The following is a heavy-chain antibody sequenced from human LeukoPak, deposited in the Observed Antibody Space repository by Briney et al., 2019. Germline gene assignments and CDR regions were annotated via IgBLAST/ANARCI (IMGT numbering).Heavy chain of an antibody. V-gene: IGHV7-4-1*02. D-gene: IGHD1-7*01. CDR3: ARDYTLTLGTTTYFQH. Sequence: ASVKVSCKASGYIFDIYALIWVRQAPGQGLELMGWISTNTGNPTYARGFTGRFVFSLDTSVSTAYLQISSLKAEDTAVYYCARDYTLTLGTTTYFQHWGQGTLVTVSS. J-gene: IGHJ1*01. CDR2: ISTNTGNP. CDR1: GYIFDIYA.